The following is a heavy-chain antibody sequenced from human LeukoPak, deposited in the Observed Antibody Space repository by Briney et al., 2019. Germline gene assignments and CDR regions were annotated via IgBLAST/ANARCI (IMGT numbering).Heavy chain of an antibody. CDR3: ARDCGSDCSQAFDI. Sequence: GGSLRLSCAASGFTFSNYWMSWVRQAPGKGLEWVADIKQDGTQKYYADSVEGRFTISRDNAKNSLYLQMNSLRVEDTAVYYCARDCGSDCSQAFDIWGQGTMVTVSS. V-gene: IGHV3-7*05. D-gene: IGHD2-21*02. CDR2: IKQDGTQK. J-gene: IGHJ3*02. CDR1: GFTFSNYW.